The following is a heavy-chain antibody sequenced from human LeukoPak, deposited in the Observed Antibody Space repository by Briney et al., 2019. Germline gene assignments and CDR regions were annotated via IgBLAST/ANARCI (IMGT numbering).Heavy chain of an antibody. Sequence: GGSLRLSCAASGFSFGSYAMGWTRQAPGQGLEWVSAISGSGSHANYAESVKGRFTISRDNSKNTLYLQMHSLIAADTVVYYCGSGPVGTTVPWGQGTLVTVSS. CDR3: GSGPVGTTVP. D-gene: IGHD1-1*01. CDR2: ISGSGSHA. J-gene: IGHJ5*02. V-gene: IGHV3-23*01. CDR1: GFSFGSYA.